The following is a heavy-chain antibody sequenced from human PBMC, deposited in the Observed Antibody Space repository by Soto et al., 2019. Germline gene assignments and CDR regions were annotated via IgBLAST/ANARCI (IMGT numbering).Heavy chain of an antibody. Sequence: QVQLVQSGAEVTKPGASVKVSCQASGYTFTSYGISWVRQAPGQGLEWMGWISAYNGNTNYAQKLQGRVTMTTDTSTSTAYMELRSLRSDDTAVYYCARGSHIVAMLSLDWFDPWGQGTLVTVSS. J-gene: IGHJ5*02. CDR2: ISAYNGNT. V-gene: IGHV1-18*01. D-gene: IGHD5-12*01. CDR1: GYTFTSYG. CDR3: ARGSHIVAMLSLDWFDP.